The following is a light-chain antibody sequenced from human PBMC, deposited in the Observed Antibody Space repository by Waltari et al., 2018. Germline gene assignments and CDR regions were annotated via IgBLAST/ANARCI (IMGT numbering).Light chain of an antibody. CDR3: QQRSNWPS. Sequence: EIVLTPSPATLSLSPGERDTLSCRASQSVSSYLAWSQQKPGQAPRLLIYAASHRATGIPARFSGSGSGTDFTLTISSLEPEDFAVYYCQQRSNWPSFGQGTKLEIK. CDR2: AAS. CDR1: QSVSSY. V-gene: IGKV3-11*01. J-gene: IGKJ2*03.